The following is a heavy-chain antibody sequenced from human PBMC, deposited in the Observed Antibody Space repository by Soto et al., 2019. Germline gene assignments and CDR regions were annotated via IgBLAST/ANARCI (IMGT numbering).Heavy chain of an antibody. V-gene: IGHV4-34*01. J-gene: IGHJ5*02. Sequence: SETLSLTCAVYGGSFSGYYWSWIRQPPGKGLEWIGEINHSGSTNYNPSLKSRVTISVDTSKNQFSLKLSSVTAADTAVYYCARGRKIVQMVYANWFDPWGQGTLVTVSS. D-gene: IGHD2-8*01. CDR3: ARGRKIVQMVYANWFDP. CDR2: INHSGST. CDR1: GGSFSGYY.